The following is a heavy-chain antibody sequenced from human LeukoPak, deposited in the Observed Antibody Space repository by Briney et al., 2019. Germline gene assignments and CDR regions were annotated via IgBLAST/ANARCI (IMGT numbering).Heavy chain of an antibody. CDR1: GGSISSYY. V-gene: IGHV4-59*01. D-gene: IGHD6-19*01. J-gene: IGHJ6*02. Sequence: SETLSLTCTVSGGSISSYYWSWIRQPPGKGLEWIGYIYYSGSTNYNPSLKSRVTISVDTSKNQFSLKLSSVTAADTAVYYYARYSSGWWGGYYYYYGMDVWGQGTTVTVSS. CDR3: ARYSSGWWGGYYYYYGMDV. CDR2: IYYSGST.